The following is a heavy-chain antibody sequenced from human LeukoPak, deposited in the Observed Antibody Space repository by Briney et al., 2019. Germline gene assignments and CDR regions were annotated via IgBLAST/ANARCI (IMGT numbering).Heavy chain of an antibody. D-gene: IGHD1-20*01. J-gene: IGHJ3*01. CDR3: ARDNWNALSGAFDV. CDR1: GFTFDNYA. CDR2: ITWNGGST. Sequence: GGSLRLSCAASGFTFDNYAMSWVRQAPGKGLEWVSGITWNGGSTGYADSVKGRFTISRDKAKNSLFLQMNSLGAEDTALYHCARDNWNALSGAFDVWGQGTVVTVSS. V-gene: IGHV3-20*01.